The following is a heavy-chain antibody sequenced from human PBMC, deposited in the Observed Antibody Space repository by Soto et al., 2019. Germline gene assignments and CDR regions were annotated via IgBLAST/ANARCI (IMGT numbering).Heavy chain of an antibody. V-gene: IGHV3-21*01. Sequence: GGSLRLSCAASGFTFSSYSMNWARQAPGKGLEWVSSISSSSYIYYADSVKGRFTISRDNAKNSLYLQMNSLRAEDTAVYYCAREGTYYDSSGYYYGYWGQGTLVTVSS. D-gene: IGHD3-22*01. CDR3: AREGTYYDSSGYYYGY. J-gene: IGHJ4*02. CDR2: ISSSSYI. CDR1: GFTFSSYS.